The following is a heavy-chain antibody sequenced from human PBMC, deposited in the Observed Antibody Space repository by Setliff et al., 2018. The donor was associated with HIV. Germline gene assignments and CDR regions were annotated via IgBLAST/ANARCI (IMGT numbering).Heavy chain of an antibody. CDR2: IIPIFGTT. D-gene: IGHD3-9*01. J-gene: IGHJ6*03. CDR3: ARAVVPTYYDVLTGYVYYMDV. Sequence: GASVKVSCKASGGRFSNYGISWVRQAPGQGLEWMGGIIPIFGTTNYAQMFQGRVTMTADESTSTAYMELSSLRSEDTAVYYCARAVVPTYYDVLTGYVYYMDVWGKGTTVT. V-gene: IGHV1-69*13. CDR1: GGRFSNYG.